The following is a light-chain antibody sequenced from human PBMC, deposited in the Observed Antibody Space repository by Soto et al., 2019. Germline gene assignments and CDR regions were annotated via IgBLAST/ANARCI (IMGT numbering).Light chain of an antibody. CDR1: SSDVGGYNY. CDR2: DVS. J-gene: IGLJ2*01. Sequence: QSALTQPASVSGSPGQSVTISCTGTSSDVGGYNYVSWYQQHPGKAPKLMIYDVSNRPSGVSNRFSGSKSGNTASLTISGLQAEEEADYYYCSYTSSSTVFGAGTKLTVL. V-gene: IGLV2-14*01. CDR3: CSYTSSSTV.